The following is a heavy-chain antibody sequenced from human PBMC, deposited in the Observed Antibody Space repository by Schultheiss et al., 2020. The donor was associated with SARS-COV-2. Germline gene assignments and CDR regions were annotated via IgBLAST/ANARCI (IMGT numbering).Heavy chain of an antibody. V-gene: IGHV4-31*03. J-gene: IGHJ5*02. CDR3: ALNPAAGTGGWFDP. CDR2: IYYSWST. D-gene: IGHD6-13*01. Sequence: SETLSLTFTVSGGSISSGGYYWNWIRQSPRKGLEWIGYIYYSWSTYYNPSLKSRVTISVDTSKNQFSLKLSSVTAADTAVYYCALNPAAGTGGWFDPWGQGTLVTVSS. CDR1: GGSISSGGYY.